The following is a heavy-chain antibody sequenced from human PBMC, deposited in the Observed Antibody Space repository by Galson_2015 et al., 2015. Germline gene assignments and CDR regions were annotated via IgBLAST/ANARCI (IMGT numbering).Heavy chain of an antibody. CDR2: ISGSGRST. J-gene: IGHJ3*02. CDR1: GFTFTSYA. D-gene: IGHD3-3*01. CDR3: AKWGSYCECWSVSFDPFEN. Sequence: SLRLSCAASGFTFTSYAMSWVRQAPGKGLQWVSAISGSGRSTYSADSVKGRFTISRDNSKNTLYLQMNSLRAEDTAVYYCAKWGSYCECWSVSFDPFENWGQGTVVSASS. V-gene: IGHV3-23*01.